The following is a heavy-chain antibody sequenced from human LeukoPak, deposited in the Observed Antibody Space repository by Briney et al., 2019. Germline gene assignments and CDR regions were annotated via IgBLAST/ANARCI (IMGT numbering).Heavy chain of an antibody. CDR1: GFTFSDHF. CDR2: SRNKAKSYTT. CDR3: VRVGSVAGSDYLDY. D-gene: IGHD6-19*01. Sequence: GGSLSLSCAVSGFTFSDHFLDWVRQAPRKGLEWVGRSRNKAKSYTTEYAASVKGRFTISRDDSKNSLYLQMNSLKTEDTAVYYCVRVGSVAGSDYLDYWGQGTLVTVSS. J-gene: IGHJ4*02. V-gene: IGHV3-72*01.